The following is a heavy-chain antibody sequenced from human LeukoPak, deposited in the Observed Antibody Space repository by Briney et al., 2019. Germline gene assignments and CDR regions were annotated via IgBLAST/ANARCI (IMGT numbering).Heavy chain of an antibody. J-gene: IGHJ4*02. Sequence: GGSLRLSCAASGFTFSSHAMSWVRQAPGKGLEWVSAISGSGGSAYYGDSVKGRFTISRDKSKNTLYLQMNSLRAEDTAVYYCAKLYCSSTRCSYDYWGQGTLVTVSS. CDR1: GFTFSSHA. V-gene: IGHV3-23*01. D-gene: IGHD2-2*01. CDR3: AKLYCSSTRCSYDY. CDR2: ISGSGGSA.